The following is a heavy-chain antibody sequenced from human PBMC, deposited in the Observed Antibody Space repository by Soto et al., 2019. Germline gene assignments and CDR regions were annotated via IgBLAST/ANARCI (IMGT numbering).Heavy chain of an antibody. V-gene: IGHV1-18*01. CDR2: ISGFNDDT. CDR1: GYTFTSYG. J-gene: IGHJ5*02. CDR3: ARSGSYYPARNWFGP. Sequence: QLVQSGVEMKNPGASVKVSCKASGYTFTSYGISWVRQAPGQGLEWMGWISGFNDDTHHAQKFQGRVTVTKDTSTSTAYMELRSLKSDDTAMYYCARSGSYYPARNWFGPWGQGTLVIVSS. D-gene: IGHD3-10*01.